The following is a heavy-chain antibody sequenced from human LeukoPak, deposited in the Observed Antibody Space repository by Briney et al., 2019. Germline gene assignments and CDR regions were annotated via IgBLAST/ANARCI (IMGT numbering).Heavy chain of an antibody. D-gene: IGHD3-10*01. V-gene: IGHV3-74*01. J-gene: IGHJ4*02. CDR2: ITSDGSIT. CDR1: GFTFSTYW. CDR3: ARDTMATSGDFDY. Sequence: GGSLRLSCAASGFTFSTYWMHWVRQAPGKGLVWVSGITSDGSITSYADSVKGRFTISRDNAKNTLFLQMNSLRDEDTAVYYCARDTMATSGDFDYWGQGTLVTVSS.